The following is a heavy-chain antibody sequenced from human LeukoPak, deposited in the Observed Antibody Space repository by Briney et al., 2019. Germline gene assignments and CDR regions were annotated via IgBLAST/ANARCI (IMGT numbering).Heavy chain of an antibody. V-gene: IGHV4-30-4*01. Sequence: PSETLSLTCTVSGGSISSGDYYWSWIRQPPGKGLEWIGYIYYSGSTYYNPSLKSRVTISVDTSKNQFSLKLSSVTAADTAVYYCARDWVVLLWFGESSHGMDVWGKGTTVTVSS. J-gene: IGHJ6*04. CDR3: ARDWVVLLWFGESSHGMDV. D-gene: IGHD3-10*01. CDR1: GGSISSGDYY. CDR2: IYYSGST.